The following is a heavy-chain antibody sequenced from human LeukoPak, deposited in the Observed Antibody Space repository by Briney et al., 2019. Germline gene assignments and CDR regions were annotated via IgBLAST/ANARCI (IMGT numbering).Heavy chain of an antibody. CDR2: IKQDGSEK. J-gene: IGHJ3*02. Sequence: PGGPLRLSCAASGFTFSSYWMSWVRQAPGKGLEWVANIKQDGSEKYYVDSVKGRFTISRGNAKNSLYLQMNSLRAEDTAVYYCARGPYCSSTSCYGGAFDIWGQGTMVTVSS. CDR1: GFTFSSYW. V-gene: IGHV3-7*01. D-gene: IGHD2-2*01. CDR3: ARGPYCSSTSCYGGAFDI.